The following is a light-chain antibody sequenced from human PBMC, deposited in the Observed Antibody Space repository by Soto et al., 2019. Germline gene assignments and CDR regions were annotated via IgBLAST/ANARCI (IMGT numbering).Light chain of an antibody. J-gene: IGLJ3*02. CDR1: SSDVGGYNY. Sequence: QSVLTQPASVSGSPGQSITISCTGTSSDVGGYNYVSWYQQHPGKAPKLMIYEVSNRPSGVSDRFSGSKSGNTASLTISGLQAEDEDDYYCSSYTISNTWVFGGGTKLTVL. CDR3: SSYTISNTWV. CDR2: EVS. V-gene: IGLV2-14*01.